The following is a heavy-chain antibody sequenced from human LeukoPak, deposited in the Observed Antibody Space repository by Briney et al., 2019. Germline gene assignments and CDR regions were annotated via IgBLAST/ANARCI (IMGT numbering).Heavy chain of an antibody. V-gene: IGHV4-39*01. CDR1: NGSSSSSSYY. J-gene: IGHJ4*02. Sequence: SETLSLTCTVSNGSSSSSSYYWAWIRQPPGKGLEWIGSIYYSGSTSYNPSLDRRLTISVDTSKTQFSLTLSSVTAADTDVYFCARHSHYYNNKGFDYWGQGPLVTVSS. CDR2: IYYSGST. CDR3: ARHSHYYNNKGFDY. D-gene: IGHD3-22*01.